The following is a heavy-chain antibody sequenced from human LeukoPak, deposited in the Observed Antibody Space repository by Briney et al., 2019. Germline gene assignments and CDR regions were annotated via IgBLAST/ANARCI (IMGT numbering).Heavy chain of an antibody. CDR2: ISGSGGSI. Sequence: GGSLRLSCAASGFTLSSYAMSWVRQAPGKGLEWVSTISGSGGSIYYADSVKGRFTVSRDNSKHTLYLQMNSLRAEDTAVYYCAKLPSSSWFYYYFDYWGQGTLVTVSS. CDR3: AKLPSSSWFYYYFDY. CDR1: GFTLSSYA. D-gene: IGHD6-13*01. J-gene: IGHJ4*02. V-gene: IGHV3-23*01.